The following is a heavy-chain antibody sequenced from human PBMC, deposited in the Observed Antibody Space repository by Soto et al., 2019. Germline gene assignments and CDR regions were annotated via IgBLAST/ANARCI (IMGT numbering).Heavy chain of an antibody. CDR2: IYYSGST. CDR3: ARDARSGYAKYYFDY. Sequence: SETLALTCTVSGGSISSGDYYWSWIRQHPGKGLEWIGYIYYSGSTYYNPSLKSRVTISVDTSKNQFSLKLSSVTAADTAVYYCARDARSGYAKYYFDYWGQGTLVTVSS. D-gene: IGHD5-12*01. CDR1: GGSISSGDYY. V-gene: IGHV4-31*03. J-gene: IGHJ4*02.